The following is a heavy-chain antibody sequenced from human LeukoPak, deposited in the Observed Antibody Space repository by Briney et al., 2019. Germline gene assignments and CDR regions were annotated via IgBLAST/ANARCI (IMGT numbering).Heavy chain of an antibody. CDR1: GGSFSGYY. D-gene: IGHD2-2*01. V-gene: IGHV4-34*01. CDR3: ATVVPAAIHNWFDP. J-gene: IGHJ5*02. Sequence: SETLSLTCAVYGGSFSGYYSSWIRQPPGKGLEWIGEINHSGSTNYNPSLKSRVTVSVDTSKNQFSLKLSSVTAADTAVYYCATVVPAAIHNWFDPWGQGTLVTVSS. CDR2: INHSGST.